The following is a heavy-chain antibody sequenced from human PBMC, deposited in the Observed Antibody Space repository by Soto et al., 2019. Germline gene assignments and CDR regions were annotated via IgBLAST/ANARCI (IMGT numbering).Heavy chain of an antibody. D-gene: IGHD6-19*01. J-gene: IGHJ4*02. V-gene: IGHV3-30*03. CDR3: VAGQSFFDY. CDR1: GFSFSSYG. Sequence: QVQLVESGGGVVQPGRSLRLSCAASGFSFSSYGMQWVRQAPGKGLEWVAVISYDGSNKYYADYVKDRFTISRDNSKKTLYLQINSLRADDTAVYYSVAGQSFFDYCGPGTLVTVSS. CDR2: ISYDGSNK.